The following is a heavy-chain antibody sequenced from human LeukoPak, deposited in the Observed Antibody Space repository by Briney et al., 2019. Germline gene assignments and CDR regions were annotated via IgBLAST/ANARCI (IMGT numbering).Heavy chain of an antibody. J-gene: IGHJ4*02. D-gene: IGHD1-1*01. CDR3: ARQGVATAIDY. Sequence: PSETLSLTCTVSGGSISNYYWSWIRQPAGKGLEWRGRISASGNTNYNPSLKSRVTMSVDTSMNLFALKLSSVTAADTAVYYCARQGVATAIDYWGQGTLVTVSS. CDR2: ISASGNT. V-gene: IGHV4-4*07. CDR1: GGSISNYY.